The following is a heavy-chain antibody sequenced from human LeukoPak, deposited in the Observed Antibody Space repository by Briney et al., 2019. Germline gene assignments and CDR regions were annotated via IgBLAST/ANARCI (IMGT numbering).Heavy chain of an antibody. V-gene: IGHV4-34*01. D-gene: IGHD3-10*01. CDR2: INHSGST. J-gene: IGHJ4*02. CDR3: ARDGTMVRGVIY. Sequence: PSETLSLTCAVYGGSFSGYYWSWIRQPPGKGLEWIGEINHSGSTNYNPSLKSRVTISVDTSKNQFSLKLSSATAADTAVYYCARDGTMVRGVIYWGQGTLVTVSS. CDR1: GGSFSGYY.